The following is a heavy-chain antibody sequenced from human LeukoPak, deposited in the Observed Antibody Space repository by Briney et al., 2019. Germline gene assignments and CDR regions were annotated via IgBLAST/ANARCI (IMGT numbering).Heavy chain of an antibody. CDR3: ARDYYGSGSQRGMDV. D-gene: IGHD3-10*01. V-gene: IGHV5-51*01. CDR2: IYPGDSET. Sequence: GESLKISCKGSGYSFTNYWIGWLRQMPGKGLEWMGIIYPGDSETRYGPSFQGQVTISADKSISTAYLQWSSLKASDTAMYYCARDYYGSGSQRGMDVWGQGTTVTVSS. CDR1: GYSFTNYW. J-gene: IGHJ6*02.